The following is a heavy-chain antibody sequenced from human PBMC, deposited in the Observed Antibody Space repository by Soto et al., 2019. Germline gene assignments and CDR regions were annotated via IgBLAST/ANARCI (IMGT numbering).Heavy chain of an antibody. Sequence: QVQLVQSGAEVKKPGASVKVSCKTSGYTFYSYDITWVRQAPGQGLEWMGRTNAYNGDSNFSQNLQGRVTMTIDKSTATAEMDLKNLTSDDTAVYYCARARATVTTERALGYWGQGTLVTVSS. D-gene: IGHD4-17*01. J-gene: IGHJ4*02. CDR2: TNAYNGDS. CDR1: GYTFYSYD. CDR3: ARARATVTTERALGY. V-gene: IGHV1-18*01.